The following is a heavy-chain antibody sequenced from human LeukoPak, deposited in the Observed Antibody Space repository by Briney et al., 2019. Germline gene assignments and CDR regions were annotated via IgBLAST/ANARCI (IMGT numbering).Heavy chain of an antibody. V-gene: IGHV4-34*01. J-gene: IGHJ4*02. D-gene: IGHD7-27*01. CDR1: GGSFSGYY. CDR2: INHSGGT. Sequence: PSETLSLTCAVYGGSFSGYYWSRIRQPPGKGLEWIGEINHSGGTNYNPSLKSRVTISVDTSKNQFSLKLISVTAADTAVYCCASRKLGNDYWGQGTLVTVSS. CDR3: ASRKLGNDY.